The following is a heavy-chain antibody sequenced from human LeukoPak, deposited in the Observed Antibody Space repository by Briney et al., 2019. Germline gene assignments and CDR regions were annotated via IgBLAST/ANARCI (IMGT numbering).Heavy chain of an antibody. CDR1: GFTFSSYS. V-gene: IGHV3-21*04. J-gene: IGHJ4*02. Sequence: GGSLRLSCAASGFTFSSYSMNWVRQAPGKGLEWVSSISSSSSYIYYADSVKGRFTISRDNAKNTLYLQMSSLRAEDTAVYYCAKEDSSAFFDYWGQGTLVTVSS. CDR2: ISSSSSYI. CDR3: AKEDSSAFFDY. D-gene: IGHD6-19*01.